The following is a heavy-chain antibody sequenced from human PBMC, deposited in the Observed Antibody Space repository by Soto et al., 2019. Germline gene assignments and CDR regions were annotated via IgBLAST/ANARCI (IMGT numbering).Heavy chain of an antibody. CDR2: IWYEGTKK. Sequence: PGGSLRLSCAASGFSLRTNGMHWLRRAPGKGLEWVAFIWYEGTKKVYANSVKGRSTISKDNSNNSLYLQMSGLRAEDTAVYYCARDVVTAVAGSVNWFDPWGQGTLVTVSS. CDR1: GFSLRTNG. J-gene: IGHJ5*02. D-gene: IGHD6-19*01. V-gene: IGHV3-33*01. CDR3: ARDVVTAVAGSVNWFDP.